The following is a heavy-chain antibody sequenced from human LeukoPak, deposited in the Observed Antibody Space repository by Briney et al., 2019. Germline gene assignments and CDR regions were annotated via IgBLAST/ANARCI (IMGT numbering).Heavy chain of an antibody. CDR2: IYTSGST. CDR3: AREVEPAAITYYYYYMDV. V-gene: IGHV4-4*07. J-gene: IGHJ6*03. CDR1: GGSISSYY. Sequence: SETLSLTCTVSGGSISSYYWSWIRQPAGKGLEWIGRIYTSGSTNYNPSLKGRVTMSVDTSKNQFSLKLSSVTAADTAVYYCAREVEPAAITYYYYYMDVWGKGTTVTVFS. D-gene: IGHD2-2*02.